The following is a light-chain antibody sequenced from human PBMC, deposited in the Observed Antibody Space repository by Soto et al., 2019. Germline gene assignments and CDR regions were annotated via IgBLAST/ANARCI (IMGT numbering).Light chain of an antibody. Sequence: EIVLTQSPDTLALSPGERATLSCRASQSVTSNYLAWYQQKPGQAPRLLIFGISSRATGIPDRFSGSGSGTDFTLTIARLEPEDFAVYSCQQYGSLYAFGQGTKLEIK. CDR2: GIS. CDR3: QQYGSLYA. CDR1: QSVTSNY. J-gene: IGKJ2*01. V-gene: IGKV3-20*01.